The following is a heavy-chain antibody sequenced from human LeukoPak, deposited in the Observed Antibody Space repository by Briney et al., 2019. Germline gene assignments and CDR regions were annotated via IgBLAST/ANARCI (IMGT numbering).Heavy chain of an antibody. CDR3: AKIPHPSYYFDY. CDR1: GFTFNRYA. CDR2: INESGGNT. V-gene: IGHV3-23*01. Sequence: PGGSLRLSCAASGFTFNRYAMSWVRQAPGKGLEWISAINESGGNTYYADSVEGRVTISRDNSRNTLYLQMNSLRADDTAVYYCAKIPHPSYYFDYWGQGALVTVSS. J-gene: IGHJ4*02.